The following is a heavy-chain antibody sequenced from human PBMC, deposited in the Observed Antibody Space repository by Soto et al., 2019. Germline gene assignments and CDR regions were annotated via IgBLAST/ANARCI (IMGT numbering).Heavy chain of an antibody. CDR3: ARVPTVVPAAMDYYGMDV. J-gene: IGHJ6*02. Sequence: SETLSLTCTVSGGSFSSYYWSWIRQPPGKGLEWIGYIYYSGSTNYNPSLKSRVTISVDTSKNQFSLKLSSVTAADTAVYYCARVPTVVPAAMDYYGMDVWGQGTTVTVSS. CDR2: IYYSGST. CDR1: GGSFSSYY. V-gene: IGHV4-59*12. D-gene: IGHD2-2*01.